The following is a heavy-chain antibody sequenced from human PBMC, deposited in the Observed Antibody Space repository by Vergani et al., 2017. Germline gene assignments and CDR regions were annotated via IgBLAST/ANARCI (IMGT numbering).Heavy chain of an antibody. CDR2: INPNSGGT. CDR1: GYTFTGYY. V-gene: IGHV1-2*02. J-gene: IGHJ6*03. CDR3: ARPYCSSTTCWGYYYMDV. Sequence: QVQLVQSGAEVKKPGASVKVSCKASGYTFTGYYMHWVRQAPGQGLEWMGWINPNSGGTNYAQKFQGRVTMTRDTSISTAYMELSRLGSDDTAVYYCARPYCSSTTCWGYYYMDVWGKGTTVTVSS. D-gene: IGHD2-2*01.